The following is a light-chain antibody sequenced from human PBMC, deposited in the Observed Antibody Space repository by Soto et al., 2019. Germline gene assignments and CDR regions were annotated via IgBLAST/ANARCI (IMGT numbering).Light chain of an antibody. CDR3: SSYTSSSTVV. CDR2: EVS. V-gene: IGLV2-14*01. Sequence: QSALTQPASVSGSPGQSITLSCTGTSSDVGGYNYVSWYQQHPGKAPKLMIYEVSNRPSGVSNRFSGSKSGNTASLTISGLQAEDEADYYCSSYTSSSTVVFVGGTKLTVL. J-gene: IGLJ2*01. CDR1: SSDVGGYNY.